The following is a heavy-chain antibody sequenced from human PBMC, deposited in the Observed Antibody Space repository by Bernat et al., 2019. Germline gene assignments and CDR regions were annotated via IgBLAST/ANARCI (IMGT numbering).Heavy chain of an antibody. J-gene: IGHJ4*02. CDR1: GYTFTSYG. CDR3: ARVHYYDSSGYSDDY. D-gene: IGHD3-22*01. Sequence: QVQLVQSGAEVKKPGASVKVSCKASGYTFTSYGISWVRQAPGQGLEWMGWISAYNGNTNYAQKLQGRVTMTTDTSPSTAYMELRSLRSDDAAVYYCARVHYYDSSGYSDDYWGQGTLVTVSS. V-gene: IGHV1-18*01. CDR2: ISAYNGNT.